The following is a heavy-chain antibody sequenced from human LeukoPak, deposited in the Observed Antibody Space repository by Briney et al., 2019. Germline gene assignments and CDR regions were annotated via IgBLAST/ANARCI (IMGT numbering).Heavy chain of an antibody. Sequence: VASVKVSCKASGYTFTSYGISWVRQAPGQGLEWMGWISAYNGNTNYAQKLQGRVTMTTDTSTSTAYMELRSLRSDDTAVYYCARDVWKQQLVQEDAFDIWGQGTMVTVSS. J-gene: IGHJ3*02. CDR2: ISAYNGNT. CDR3: ARDVWKQQLVQEDAFDI. CDR1: GYTFTSYG. V-gene: IGHV1-18*01. D-gene: IGHD6-13*01.